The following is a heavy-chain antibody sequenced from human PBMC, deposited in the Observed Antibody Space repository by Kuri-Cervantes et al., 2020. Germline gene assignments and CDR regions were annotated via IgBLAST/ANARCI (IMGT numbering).Heavy chain of an antibody. CDR1: DGSFSGYY. V-gene: IGHV4-34*01. CDR3: ARGYWAAAGYNWFDP. Sequence: GSLRLSCAVYDGSFSGYYRSWIRQPTGKGLEWIGEINHSGSTNYNPSLKSRVTISGDTSKNQFSLKLSSVTAADTAVYYCARGYWAAAGYNWFDPWGQGTLVTVSS. J-gene: IGHJ5*02. CDR2: INHSGST. D-gene: IGHD6-13*01.